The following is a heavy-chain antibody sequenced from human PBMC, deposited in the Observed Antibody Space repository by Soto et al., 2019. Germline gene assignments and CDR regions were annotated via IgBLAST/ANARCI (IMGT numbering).Heavy chain of an antibody. CDR3: TRRADYGDYVDY. J-gene: IGHJ4*02. CDR2: IRSKANSYAT. D-gene: IGHD4-17*01. Sequence: GSLRLSCAASGFTFSGSAMHWVRQASGKGLEWVGRIRSKANSYATAYAASVKGRFTISRDDSKNTAYLQMNSLKTEDTAMYYCTRRADYGDYVDYWGQGTLVTVSS. CDR1: GFTFSGSA. V-gene: IGHV3-73*01.